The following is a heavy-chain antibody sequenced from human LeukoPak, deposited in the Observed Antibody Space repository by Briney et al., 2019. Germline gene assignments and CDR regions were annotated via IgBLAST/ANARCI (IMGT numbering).Heavy chain of an antibody. CDR2: ISYDGSNK. CDR1: GFTFSSYA. CDR3: AKGLHSSSWNDAFDI. Sequence: GGSLRLSCAASGFTFSSYAMHWVRQAPGKGLEWVAVISYDGSNKYYADSVKGRFTISRDNSEKMLYLQMNSLRAEDTALYYCAKGLHSSSWNDAFDIWGQGTMVTVSS. D-gene: IGHD6-13*01. V-gene: IGHV3-30*04. J-gene: IGHJ3*02.